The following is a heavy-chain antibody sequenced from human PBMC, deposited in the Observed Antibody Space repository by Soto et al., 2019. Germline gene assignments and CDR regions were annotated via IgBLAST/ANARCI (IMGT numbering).Heavy chain of an antibody. V-gene: IGHV4-39*01. CDR2: IYYSGST. CDR1: GGSISSSSYY. J-gene: IGHJ2*01. Sequence: QLQLQESGPGLVKPSETLSLTCTVSGGSISSSSYYWGWIRQPPGKGLEWIGSIYYSGSTYYNPSLNSRFTISVDTSKNQFSLKLSSVTAADTAVYYCARRPPNILGGSYRPWYFDLWGRGTLVTVSS. D-gene: IGHD3-16*02. CDR3: ARRPPNILGGSYRPWYFDL.